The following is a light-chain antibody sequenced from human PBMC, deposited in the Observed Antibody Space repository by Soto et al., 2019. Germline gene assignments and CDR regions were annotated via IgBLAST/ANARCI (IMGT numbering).Light chain of an antibody. J-gene: IGKJ1*01. Sequence: DIQMTQSPSTLSASIGDRVTITYRASETITNWLAWYQQKPGKAPKVLIYKTSSLESGVPSRFSGSGSGTEFTLTINSLQPDDFATYYCQQYESYWTFGQGTKVEVK. CDR2: KTS. CDR1: ETITNW. CDR3: QQYESYWT. V-gene: IGKV1-5*03.